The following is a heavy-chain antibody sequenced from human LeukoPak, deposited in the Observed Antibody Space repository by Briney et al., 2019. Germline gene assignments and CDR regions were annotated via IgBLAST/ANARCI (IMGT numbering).Heavy chain of an antibody. V-gene: IGHV3-74*01. CDR3: ARVVGDTTSYYYSMDV. CDR2: INNDGSAS. Sequence: GGSLRLSCAASGFTFSSSWMHWVRQAPGKGLVWVSRINNDGSASHYADSVKGRFTTSRDNAKNTLYLQMNSLTADDTAVYFCARVVGDTTSYYYSMDVWGRGTTVTVSS. D-gene: IGHD3-16*01. J-gene: IGHJ6*02. CDR1: GFTFSSSW.